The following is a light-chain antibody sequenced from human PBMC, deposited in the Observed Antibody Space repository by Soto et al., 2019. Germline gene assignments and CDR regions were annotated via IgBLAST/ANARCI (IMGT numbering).Light chain of an antibody. J-gene: IGKJ4*01. CDR3: HQTNSFPRT. V-gene: IGKV1-12*01. CDR2: AAS. Sequence: DLQMTQSPSSVSASVGDRVTITCRASQGISSWLAWYQQKPGKAPKLLIYAASSLQSGVPSRFSGSGSRTDITLSTSSRQPEDFGTYYSHQTNSFPRTFVGGIKVEIK. CDR1: QGISSW.